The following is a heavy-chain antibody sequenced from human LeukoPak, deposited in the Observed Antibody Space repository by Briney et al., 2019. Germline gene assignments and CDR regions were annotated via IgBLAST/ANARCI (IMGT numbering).Heavy chain of an antibody. CDR3: DAADY. J-gene: IGHJ4*02. Sequence: GGSLRLSCAASGFTFSTYAMGWVRQAPGKGLDWLATINDSGGRTHCADSVKGRFTIYRDNSKNTLYLQINSLRADDTAIYYCDAADYWGQGTLVTVSS. CDR1: GFTFSTYA. V-gene: IGHV3-23*01. CDR2: INDSGGRT. D-gene: IGHD6-13*01.